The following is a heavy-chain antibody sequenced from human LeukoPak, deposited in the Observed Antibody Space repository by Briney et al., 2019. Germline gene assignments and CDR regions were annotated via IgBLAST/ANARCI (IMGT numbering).Heavy chain of an antibody. V-gene: IGHV3-48*03. CDR2: ISSSGSTI. CDR3: ARDTAMAYYYYYYYMDV. Sequence: GGSLRLSCAASGFTFSSYEMNWVRQAPGKGLEWVSYISSSGSTIYYADSVKGRFTISRDNAKNSLYLQMNSLRAEDTAVYYCARDTAMAYYYYYYYMDVWGKGTTVTISS. J-gene: IGHJ6*03. D-gene: IGHD5-18*01. CDR1: GFTFSSYE.